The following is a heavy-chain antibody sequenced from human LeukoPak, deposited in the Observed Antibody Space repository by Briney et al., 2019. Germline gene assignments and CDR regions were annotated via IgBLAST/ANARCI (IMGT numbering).Heavy chain of an antibody. CDR1: GFTFSSYA. D-gene: IGHD5/OR15-5a*01. V-gene: IGHV3-23*01. J-gene: IGHJ4*02. Sequence: PGGSLRLSCAASGFTFSSYAISWVRQAPGKGLEWVSSISGSGATTYYADSVKGRFTISRDNSKNTLYLQMNSLRAEDTAVYYCAKDSQEGVSTFDYWGQGTLVTVSS. CDR2: ISGSGATT. CDR3: AKDSQEGVSTFDY.